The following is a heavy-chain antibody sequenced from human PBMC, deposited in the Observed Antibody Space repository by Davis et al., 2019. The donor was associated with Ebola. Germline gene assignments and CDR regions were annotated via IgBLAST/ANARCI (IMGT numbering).Heavy chain of an antibody. CDR1: GFTFSSYW. CDR2: INSDGSSR. Sequence: GESLKISCAASGFTFSSYWMHWVRQAPGKGLVWVSRINSDGSSRSYTDSVKGRFTISRDNAKNTLYLQMNCLGAEDTSVYYCARVAVAKYYFDDWGQGTLVTVSS. CDR3: ARVAVAKYYFDD. V-gene: IGHV3-74*01. J-gene: IGHJ4*02.